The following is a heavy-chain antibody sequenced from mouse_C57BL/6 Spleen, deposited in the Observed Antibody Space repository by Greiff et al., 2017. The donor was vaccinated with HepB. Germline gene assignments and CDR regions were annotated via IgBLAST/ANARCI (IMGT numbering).Heavy chain of an antibody. V-gene: IGHV5-6*01. J-gene: IGHJ4*01. CDR1: GFTFSSYG. CDR3: ARLGLRRGGGLYYYAMDY. Sequence: GFTFSSYGMSWVRQTPDKRLEWVATISSGGSYTYYPDSVKGRFTISRDNAKNTLYLQMSSLKSEDTAMYYRARLGLRRGGGLYYYAMDYWGQGTSVTVSS. CDR2: ISSGGSYT. D-gene: IGHD2-4*01.